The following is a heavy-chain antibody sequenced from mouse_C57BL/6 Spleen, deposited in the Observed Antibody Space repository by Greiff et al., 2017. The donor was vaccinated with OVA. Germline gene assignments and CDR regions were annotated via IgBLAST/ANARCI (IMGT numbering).Heavy chain of an antibody. V-gene: IGHV7-3*01. D-gene: IGHD2-1*01. Sequence: EVKLEESGGGLVQPGGSLSLSCAASGFTFTDYYMSWVRQPPGKALEWLGFIRNKANGYTTEYSASVKGRFTISRDNSKSILYLQMNALRAEDSATYYCARYRYGKGYFDYWGQGTTLTVSS. CDR1: GFTFTDYY. CDR3: ARYRYGKGYFDY. J-gene: IGHJ2*01. CDR2: IRNKANGYTT.